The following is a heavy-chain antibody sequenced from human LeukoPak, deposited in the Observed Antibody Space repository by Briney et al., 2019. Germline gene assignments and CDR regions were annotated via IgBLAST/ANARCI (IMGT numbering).Heavy chain of an antibody. CDR3: ARVPAAGGWFDL. D-gene: IGHD6-13*01. CDR2: IYYSGST. V-gene: IGHV4-59*01. J-gene: IGHJ5*02. Sequence: SETLSLTCTVSGGSISSYYWSWLRQPPGKGLEGIGYIYYSGSTNYNPSRKRRVTISVDTYKIQFSLKLSSVTAADTGVYYCARVPAAGGWFDLWGQGTLVTVSS. CDR1: GGSISSYY.